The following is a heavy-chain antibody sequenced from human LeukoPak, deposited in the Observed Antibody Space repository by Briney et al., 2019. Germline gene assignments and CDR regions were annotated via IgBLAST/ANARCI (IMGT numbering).Heavy chain of an antibody. CDR1: GEPSIGYY. CDR3: ARNEYSSSLGAFDI. J-gene: IGHJ3*02. CDR2: INDSGSTDYNSGTT. Sequence: SETLSLTCAVYGEPSIGYYWAWIRQPPGKGLEWIGEINDSGSTDYNSGTTNYNPSLKSRVTMSVETPKNQFSLKLSSVTAADTAVYYCARNEYSSSLGAFDIWGQGTMVIVSS. D-gene: IGHD6-6*01. V-gene: IGHV4-34*01.